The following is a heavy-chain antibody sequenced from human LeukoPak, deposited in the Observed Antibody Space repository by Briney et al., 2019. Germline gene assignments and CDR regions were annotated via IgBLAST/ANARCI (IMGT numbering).Heavy chain of an antibody. CDR2: INPNSGGT. J-gene: IGHJ4*02. CDR1: GYTFTGYY. CDR3: ARGGDYDILTGYPFDY. Sequence: ASVKVSCKASGYTFTGYYLHWVRQAPGQGLEWMGWINPNSGGTNYAQKFQGRVTMTRDTSISTAYMELSRLRSDDTAVYYCARGGDYDILTGYPFDYWGQGTLVTVSS. V-gene: IGHV1-2*02. D-gene: IGHD3-9*01.